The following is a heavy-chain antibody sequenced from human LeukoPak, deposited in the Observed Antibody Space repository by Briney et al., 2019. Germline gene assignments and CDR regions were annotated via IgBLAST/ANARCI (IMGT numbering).Heavy chain of an antibody. CDR2: ISTNGGVT. CDR1: GFTFSSLT. CDR3: ARELEGRFDP. J-gene: IGHJ5*02. Sequence: GGSLRLSCAASGFTFSSLTMHWVRQAPGKGLEYVSVISTNGGVTYYANSVKGRFTISRDNSKNTLYLQMDSLRAEDMAVYYCARELEGRFDPWGQGTLVTVSS. V-gene: IGHV3-64*01.